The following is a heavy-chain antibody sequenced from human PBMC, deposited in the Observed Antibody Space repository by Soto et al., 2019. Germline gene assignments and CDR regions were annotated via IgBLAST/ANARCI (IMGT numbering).Heavy chain of an antibody. Sequence: AAVKVSCKASGYTFTSYDINWVRQATGQGXEWMGWMNPNSGNTGYAQKFQGRVTMTRNTSISTAYMELSSLRSEDTAVYYCARGGGITIFGVVPHSGMDVWGQGTTVTVSS. CDR3: ARGGGITIFGVVPHSGMDV. J-gene: IGHJ6*02. V-gene: IGHV1-8*01. CDR2: MNPNSGNT. CDR1: GYTFTSYD. D-gene: IGHD3-3*01.